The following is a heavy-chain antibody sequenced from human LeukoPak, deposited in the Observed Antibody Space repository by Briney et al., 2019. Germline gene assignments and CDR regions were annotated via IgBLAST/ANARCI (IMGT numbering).Heavy chain of an antibody. CDR3: ARSGYCSSTSCQPSLDP. CDR1: GGSFSGYY. CDR2: INHSGST. Sequence: PSETLSLTCAVYGGSFSGYYWSWIRQPPGKGLEWIGEINHSGSTNYNPSLKSRVTISVDTSKNQFSLKLSSVTAADTAVYYCARSGYCSSTSCQPSLDPWGQGPWSPSPQ. V-gene: IGHV4-34*01. D-gene: IGHD2-2*01. J-gene: IGHJ5*02.